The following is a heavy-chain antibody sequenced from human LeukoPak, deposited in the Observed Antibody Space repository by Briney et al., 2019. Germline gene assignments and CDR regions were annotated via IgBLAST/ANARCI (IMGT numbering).Heavy chain of an antibody. Sequence: SETLSLTCTVSGGSISSGDYYWRWIRQPPGKGLEWIGCIYYSGSTYYNPSLKSRVTISVDTSKNQFSLKLSSVTAADTAVYYCARGVGGYYYDSSGYEGYFDYWGQGTLVTVSS. CDR2: IYYSGST. D-gene: IGHD3-22*01. CDR3: ARGVGGYYYDSSGYEGYFDY. V-gene: IGHV4-30-4*01. J-gene: IGHJ4*02. CDR1: GGSISSGDYY.